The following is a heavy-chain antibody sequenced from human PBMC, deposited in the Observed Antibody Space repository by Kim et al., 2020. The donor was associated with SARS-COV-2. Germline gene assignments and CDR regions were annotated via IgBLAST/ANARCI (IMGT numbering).Heavy chain of an antibody. CDR1: GGSFSGYY. CDR2: INHSGST. D-gene: IGHD2-21*02. J-gene: IGHJ4*02. V-gene: IGHV4-34*01. CDR3: ARSRRSVVTAIGRGFDY. Sequence: SETLSLTCAVYGGSFSGYYWSWIRQPPGKGLEWIGEINHSGSTNYNPSLKSRVTISVDTSKNQFSLKLSSVTAADTAVYYCARSRRSVVTAIGRGFDYWGQGTLVTVSS.